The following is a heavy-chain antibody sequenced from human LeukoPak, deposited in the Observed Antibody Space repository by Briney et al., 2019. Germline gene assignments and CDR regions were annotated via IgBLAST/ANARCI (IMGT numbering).Heavy chain of an antibody. CDR2: INPNSGGT. CDR3: ARDLQLERRELRAFDI. V-gene: IGHV1-2*02. CDR1: GYTFTGYY. J-gene: IGHJ3*02. D-gene: IGHD1-1*01. Sequence: GASAKVSCKASGYTFTGYYMHWVRQAPGQGLEWMGWINPNSGGTNYAQKFQGRVTMTRDTSISTAYMELSRLRSDDTAVYYCARDLQLERRELRAFDIWGQGTMVTVSS.